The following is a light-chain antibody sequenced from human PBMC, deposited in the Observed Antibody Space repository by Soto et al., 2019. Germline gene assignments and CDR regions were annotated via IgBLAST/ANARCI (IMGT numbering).Light chain of an antibody. V-gene: IGKV1-39*01. CDR1: RNIASY. Sequence: DLQMTQSPLSLSASVGDRVTITCRASRNIASYVNWYHQKPGKAPGLLISSASSLQSGVPSRFSGSGSGTDFTLTISSLQPEDFAIYYCQQSFTVPWTFGQGTKVEIK. CDR2: SAS. CDR3: QQSFTVPWT. J-gene: IGKJ1*01.